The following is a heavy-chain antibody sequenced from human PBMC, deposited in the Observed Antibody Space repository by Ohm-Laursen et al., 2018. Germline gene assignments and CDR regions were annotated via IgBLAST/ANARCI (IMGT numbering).Heavy chain of an antibody. Sequence: SLRLSCAASGFTFSSYAMSWVRQAPGKGLEWASAISGSGGSTYYADSVKGRFTISRDNSKNTLFLQMSSLRAEDTAVYYCASLGYCSGGGCLWAFDIWGQGTMVTVSS. CDR3: ASLGYCSGGGCLWAFDI. J-gene: IGHJ3*02. D-gene: IGHD2-15*01. CDR1: GFTFSSYA. V-gene: IGHV3-23*01. CDR2: ISGSGGST.